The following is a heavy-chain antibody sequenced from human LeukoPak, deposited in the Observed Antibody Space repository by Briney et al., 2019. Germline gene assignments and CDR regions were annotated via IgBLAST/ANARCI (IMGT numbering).Heavy chain of an antibody. Sequence: AGSLRLSCAASGFSFTNYWMNWVRQAPGKGLEWVANIKEDGSEKHYVASVKGGFTISRDNAKNSLLLQMIGLRVDCMVVYYCARDSGFIAEWGQGSLVTVSS. J-gene: IGHJ4*02. D-gene: IGHD6-13*01. V-gene: IGHV3-7*01. CDR3: ARDSGFIAE. CDR1: GFSFTNYW. CDR2: IKEDGSEK.